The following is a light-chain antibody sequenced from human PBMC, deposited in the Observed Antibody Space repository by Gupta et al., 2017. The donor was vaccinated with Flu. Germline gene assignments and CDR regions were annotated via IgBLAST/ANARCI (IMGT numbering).Light chain of an antibody. Sequence: QSVLTQPPSVSGAPGQRVTLSCTRSSSNIGAGYDVHGYQQHPGTAPKLLIYGNSNRPSGFPDRVSGSKSGTSATLAITGLQAEDEADYYCQSYDSSLSGSVVCGGGTKLTVL. V-gene: IGLV1-40*01. CDR3: QSYDSSLSGSVV. J-gene: IGLJ2*01. CDR2: GNS. CDR1: SSNIGAGYD.